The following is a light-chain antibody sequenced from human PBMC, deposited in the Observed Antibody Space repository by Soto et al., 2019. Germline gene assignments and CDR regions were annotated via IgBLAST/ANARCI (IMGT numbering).Light chain of an antibody. V-gene: IGKV3-15*01. CDR1: QSVYGS. CDR2: GPS. J-gene: IGKJ4*01. Sequence: EVVMTQSPVTLSVSPGERTTLSCRASQSVYGSLACYQQKPGQVPRRLIHGPSNRPTDIPARFSGSGSGTEFSLTINGLQSDDFAVYYGQQYKYWPLTFGGGTKVVIK. CDR3: QQYKYWPLT.